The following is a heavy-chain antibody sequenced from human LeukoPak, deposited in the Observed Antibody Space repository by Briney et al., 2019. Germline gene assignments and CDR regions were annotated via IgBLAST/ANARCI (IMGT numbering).Heavy chain of an antibody. CDR3: ASSTVTTSYAFDI. Sequence: PSETLSLTCAVYGGSFSGYYWSWIRQPPGKGLEWIGEINHSGSTNYNPSLKSRVTISVDTSKYQFSLKLSSVTAADTAVYYCASSTVTTSYAFDIWGQGTMVTVSS. J-gene: IGHJ3*02. CDR1: GGSFSGYY. D-gene: IGHD4-17*01. V-gene: IGHV4-34*01. CDR2: INHSGST.